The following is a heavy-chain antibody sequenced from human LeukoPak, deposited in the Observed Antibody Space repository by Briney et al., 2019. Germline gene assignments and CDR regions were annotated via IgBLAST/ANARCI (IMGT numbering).Heavy chain of an antibody. V-gene: IGHV4-4*02. Sequence: SETLSLTCAVSGGSISSSNWWSWVRQPPGKELEWIAEIYHSGSTNYNPSLKSRVTISVDKSKNQFSLRLISVTAADTAVYYCASYSSGYYHPAYFDYWGQGTLVTVSS. J-gene: IGHJ4*02. CDR3: ASYSSGYYHPAYFDY. CDR2: IYHSGST. D-gene: IGHD3-22*01. CDR1: GGSISSSNW.